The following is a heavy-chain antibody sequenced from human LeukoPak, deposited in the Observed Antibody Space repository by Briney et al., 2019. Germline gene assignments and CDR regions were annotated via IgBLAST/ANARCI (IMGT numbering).Heavy chain of an antibody. CDR1: GFTFSSYS. V-gene: IGHV3-21*01. Sequence: PGGSLRLSCAASGFTFSSYSMNWVRQAPGKGLEWVSSISSSSSYIYYADSVKGRFTISRDNAKNSLYLQMNSLRAEDTAVYYCAMGDIVVVPAQFDPWGQGTLVTVSS. CDR2: ISSSSSYI. CDR3: AMGDIVVVPAQFDP. D-gene: IGHD2-2*01. J-gene: IGHJ5*02.